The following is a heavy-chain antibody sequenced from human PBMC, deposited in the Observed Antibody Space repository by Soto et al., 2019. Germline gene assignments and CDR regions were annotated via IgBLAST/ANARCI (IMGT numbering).Heavy chain of an antibody. J-gene: IGHJ6*02. CDR3: AIDRGYVRSEQWLVFSYYGMDV. CDR2: INPNSGGT. Sequence: ASVKVSCKASGYTFTGYYNHWVRQAPGQGLEWMGWINPNSGGTNYAQKFQGWVTMTRDTSISTAYMELSRLRSDDTVVYYCAIDRGYVRSEQWLVFSYYGMDVWGQGTTVTVSS. CDR1: GYTFTGYY. V-gene: IGHV1-2*04. D-gene: IGHD6-19*01.